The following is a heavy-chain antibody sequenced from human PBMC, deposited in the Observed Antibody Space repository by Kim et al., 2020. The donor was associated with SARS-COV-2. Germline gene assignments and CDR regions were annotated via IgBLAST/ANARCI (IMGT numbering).Heavy chain of an antibody. D-gene: IGHD3-10*01. CDR1: GYSFTSYW. J-gene: IGHJ4*02. CDR3: AGRMGVLWFEESFDY. Sequence: GESLKISCKGSGYSFTSYWIGWVRQMPGKGLEWMGIIYPGDSDTRYSPSFQGQVTISADKSISTAYLQWSSLKASDTAMYYCAGRMGVLWFEESFDYWGQGTLVTVSS. CDR2: IYPGDSDT. V-gene: IGHV5-51*01.